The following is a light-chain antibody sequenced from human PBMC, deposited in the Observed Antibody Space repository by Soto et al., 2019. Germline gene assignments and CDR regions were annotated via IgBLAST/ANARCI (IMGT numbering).Light chain of an antibody. CDR3: QQYDNLPLT. CDR2: DAS. CDR1: QDISNY. Sequence: DIQMTQSPSSLSASVGDRVTITCQASQDISNYLNWYQQKPGKAPKLLIYDASNLETGVPSRFSGSGSRTDFTFTISSLHPEDIATYSCQQYDNLPLTFGGGTKVEIK. V-gene: IGKV1-33*01. J-gene: IGKJ4*01.